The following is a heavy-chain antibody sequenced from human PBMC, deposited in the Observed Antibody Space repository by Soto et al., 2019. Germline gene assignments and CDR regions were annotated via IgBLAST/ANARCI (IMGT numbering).Heavy chain of an antibody. CDR3: AKDFGYCSGGSCYGYYGMDV. D-gene: IGHD2-15*01. CDR1: GFTFSSYA. J-gene: IGHJ6*02. V-gene: IGHV3-23*01. Sequence: GGSLRLSCAASGFTFSSYAMSWVRQAPGKGLEWVSAISGSGGSTYYADSVKGRFTISRDNSKNTLYLQMNSLRAEDTALYYCAKDFGYCSGGSCYGYYGMDVWGQGTTVTVSS. CDR2: ISGSGGST.